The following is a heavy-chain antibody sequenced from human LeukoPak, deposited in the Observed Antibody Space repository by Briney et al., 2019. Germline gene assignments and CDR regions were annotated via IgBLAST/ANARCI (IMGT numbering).Heavy chain of an antibody. V-gene: IGHV2-5*02. CDR1: GFSLSTSGVG. D-gene: IGHD3-9*01. CDR2: TYWDDDK. J-gene: IGHJ5*02. Sequence: KESGPTLAKPTQTLTLTCTFSGFSLSTSGVGVGWIRQPPGKALEWLAPTYWDDDKRYSPSLKSRLTITKDTSKNQVVLTMTNMDPVDTATYYCAHSGRNYDILTGYSTSNWFDPWGQGTLVTVSS. CDR3: AHSGRNYDILTGYSTSNWFDP.